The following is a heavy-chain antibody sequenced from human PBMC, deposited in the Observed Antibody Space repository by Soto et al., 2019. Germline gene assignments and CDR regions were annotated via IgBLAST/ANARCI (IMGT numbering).Heavy chain of an antibody. V-gene: IGHV3-30*03. D-gene: IGHD1-20*01. J-gene: IGHJ6*02. CDR1: GFTFGGYG. CDR2: ISNDGSNT. CDR3: ARYISITGTKFYYGMDV. Sequence: GGSLRLSCAASGFTFGGYGMHWVRQAPSKGLEWVAVISNDGSNTYYGDSVKGRFTISRDNSKNTVYLQMNSLRAEDTAVYYCARYISITGTKFYYGMDVWGQGTTVTVSS.